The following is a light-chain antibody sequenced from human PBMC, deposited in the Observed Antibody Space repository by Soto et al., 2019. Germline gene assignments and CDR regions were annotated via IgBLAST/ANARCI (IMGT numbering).Light chain of an antibody. V-gene: IGKV3-15*01. CDR3: QQYFNWPPQYT. Sequence: EIVMTQSPATLSVSPGERATLSCRASQIIASRLAWYQQKPGQAPRLLVYGAFNRATGIPTRFSGSGSATDFTLTITSLQSEDSAIYYCQQYFNWPPQYTFGQGTKLDIK. CDR2: GAF. CDR1: QIIASR. J-gene: IGKJ2*01.